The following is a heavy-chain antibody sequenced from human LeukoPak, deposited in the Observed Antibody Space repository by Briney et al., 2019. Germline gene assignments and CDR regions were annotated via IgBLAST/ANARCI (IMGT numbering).Heavy chain of an antibody. D-gene: IGHD1-14*01. CDR1: GGSITSGNYF. Sequence: SQTLSLTCTVSGGSITSGNYFWSWIRQPAGKALEWIGRIHTSGTTTYNPSLRSRVTISVDTSKNQFSLKLSSVTAADTAVYYCARAEGDYYGMDVWGQGTTVTVSS. J-gene: IGHJ6*02. CDR3: ARAEGDYYGMDV. V-gene: IGHV4-61*02. CDR2: IHTSGTT.